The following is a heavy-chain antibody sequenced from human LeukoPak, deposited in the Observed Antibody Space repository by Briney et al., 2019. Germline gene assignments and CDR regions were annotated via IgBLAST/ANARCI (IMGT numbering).Heavy chain of an antibody. CDR1: GGSISSGDYY. J-gene: IGHJ4*02. V-gene: IGHV4-30-4*01. Sequence: PSQTLSLTCTVSGGSISSGDYYWSWIRQPPGKGLEWIGYIYYSGSTYYNPSLKSRVTISVDTSKNQFSLKLSSVTAADTAVYYCARGRAVVPAAPFDYWGQGTLVTVSS. CDR2: IYYSGST. D-gene: IGHD2-2*01. CDR3: ARGRAVVPAAPFDY.